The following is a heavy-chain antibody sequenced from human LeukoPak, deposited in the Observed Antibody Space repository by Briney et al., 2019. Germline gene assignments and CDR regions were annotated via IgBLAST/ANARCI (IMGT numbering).Heavy chain of an antibody. Sequence: ASVKVSCKASGYTFTSYYMHWVRQAPGQGLEWMGIINPSGGSTSYAQKFQVRVTMTSDTSTSTVYMELSSLISEDTAVYYCARGGFITTYYDGMEVWGQGTTVTV. J-gene: IGHJ6*02. CDR3: ARGGFITTYYDGMEV. V-gene: IGHV1-46*01. CDR1: GYTFTSYY. CDR2: INPSGGST. D-gene: IGHD1-1*01.